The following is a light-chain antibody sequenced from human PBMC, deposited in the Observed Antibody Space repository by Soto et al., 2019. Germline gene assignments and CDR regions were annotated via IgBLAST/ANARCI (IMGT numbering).Light chain of an antibody. V-gene: IGKV1-9*01. CDR1: QGISSY. Sequence: DIQLTQSPSFLSASVGDRVTITCRASQGISSYLAWYQQKPGKAPKLLIYAASTLQSGVPSRFSGSGSGTEVTLTISSLQTEDCATYYCQQLNSYPLTFVQGTRLEIK. CDR3: QQLNSYPLT. J-gene: IGKJ5*01. CDR2: AAS.